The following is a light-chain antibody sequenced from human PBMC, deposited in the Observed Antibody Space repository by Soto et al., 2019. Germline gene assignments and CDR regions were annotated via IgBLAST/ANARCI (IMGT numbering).Light chain of an antibody. V-gene: IGKV3-20*01. CDR3: QQYGSSGT. CDR2: GAS. J-gene: IGKJ1*01. CDR1: QSVSRY. Sequence: IGWTQSPVTVPFALEERASLSVRASQSVSRYLAWYQHKPGQAPRLLIYGASNRATGIPDRFSGSGSGTDFTLTISILEPDDFAVYYCQQYGSSGTFGQGTKVDIK.